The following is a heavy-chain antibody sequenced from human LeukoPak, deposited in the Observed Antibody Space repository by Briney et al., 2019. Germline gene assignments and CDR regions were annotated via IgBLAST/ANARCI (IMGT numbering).Heavy chain of an antibody. D-gene: IGHD2-15*01. V-gene: IGHV3-48*04. CDR1: GFTFSSYS. Sequence: PGGSLRLSCAASGFTFSSYSMNWVRQAPGKGLEWVSYISISASTIYNADSVKGRFTISRDNAKNSLYLQMNSLRAEDTAVYYCVRGGSSCCRFNAFDIWGQGTMVTVSS. CDR3: VRGGSSCCRFNAFDI. CDR2: ISISASTI. J-gene: IGHJ3*02.